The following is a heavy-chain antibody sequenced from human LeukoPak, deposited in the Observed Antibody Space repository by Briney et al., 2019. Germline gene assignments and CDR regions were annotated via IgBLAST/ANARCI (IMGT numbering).Heavy chain of an antibody. J-gene: IGHJ6*02. CDR2: IKQDGSEK. D-gene: IGHD4-17*01. CDR1: GFTFSSYW. V-gene: IGHV3-7*01. Sequence: GGSLRLSCAASGFTFSSYWMSWVRQAPGKGLEWVANIKQDGSEKYYVDSVKGRFTISRDNSKNTLYLQMNSLRAEDTAVYYCARDKGTVTLYYYYGMDVWGQGTTVTVSS. CDR3: ARDKGTVTLYYYYGMDV.